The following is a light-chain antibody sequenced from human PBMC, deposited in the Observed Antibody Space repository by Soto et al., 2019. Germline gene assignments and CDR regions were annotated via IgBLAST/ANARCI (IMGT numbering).Light chain of an antibody. V-gene: IGLV2-14*03. Sequence: QSALSQFASVSGSPGQSITISCIGTSSDVDGYNYVSWYQQHPGKAPKLMIYDVSNRPSGVSNRFSGSKSGNTASLTISGLQAEDEADYYCSSYTSSSTLVVFGGGTKLTVL. CDR2: DVS. J-gene: IGLJ3*02. CDR1: SSDVDGYNY. CDR3: SSYTSSSTLVV.